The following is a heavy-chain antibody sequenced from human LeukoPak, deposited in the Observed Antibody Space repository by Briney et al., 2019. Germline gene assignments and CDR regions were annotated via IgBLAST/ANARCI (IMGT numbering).Heavy chain of an antibody. CDR1: GYSISSGYF. D-gene: IGHD1-1*01. J-gene: IGHJ5*02. CDR3: ARARRWNAAVEGWWFDP. CDR2: IYQSETA. V-gene: IGHV4-38-2*02. Sequence: SETLSLTCTVSGYSISSGYFWGWMRQPPGKGLEWIGSIYQSETAHYNPSLQSRVTISVDTSKNQFSLKLSSVTAADTAVYYCARARRWNAAVEGWWFDPWGQGTLVTVSS.